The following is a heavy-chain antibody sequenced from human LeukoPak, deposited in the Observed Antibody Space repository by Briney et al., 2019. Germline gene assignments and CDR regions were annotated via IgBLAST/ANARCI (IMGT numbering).Heavy chain of an antibody. J-gene: IGHJ4*02. V-gene: IGHV1-2*02. CDR1: GYTLTGYY. CDR3: ARTKIPARPAGFFDY. CDR2: INPNSGGT. Sequence: ASVKVSCKASGYTLTGYYMHWVRQAPGQGLEWMGWINPNSGGTNYAQKFQGRVTMTRDTSISTAYMELSRLRSDDTAVYYCARTKIPARPAGFFDYWGQGTLVTVSS. D-gene: IGHD6-6*01.